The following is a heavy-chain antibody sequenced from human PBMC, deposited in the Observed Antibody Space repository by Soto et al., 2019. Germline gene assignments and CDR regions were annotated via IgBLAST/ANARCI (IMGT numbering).Heavy chain of an antibody. CDR3: AKMGACSSTSCRLDYYYYGMDV. V-gene: IGHV3-23*01. Sequence: GSLRLSCAASGFTFSSYAMSWVRQAPGKGLEWVSAISGSGGSTYYADSVKGRFTISRDNSKNTLYLQMNSLRAEDTAVYYCAKMGACSSTSCRLDYYYYGMDVWGQGTTVTVSS. D-gene: IGHD2-2*01. CDR2: ISGSGGST. J-gene: IGHJ6*02. CDR1: GFTFSSYA.